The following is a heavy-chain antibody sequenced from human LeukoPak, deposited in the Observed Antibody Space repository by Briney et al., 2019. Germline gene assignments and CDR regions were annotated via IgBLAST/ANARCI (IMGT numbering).Heavy chain of an antibody. CDR3: AASAITLGYFDY. V-gene: IGHV1-2*02. D-gene: IGHD2-21*01. J-gene: IGHJ4*02. Sequence: ASVKVSCKASGYTFTFSYMHWVRQAPGQGLEWMGWINPNSGGTNYAQKFQGRVTMTRDTSISTAYMELSRLRSDDTAVYYCAASAITLGYFDYWGQGTLVTVSS. CDR1: GYTFTFSY. CDR2: INPNSGGT.